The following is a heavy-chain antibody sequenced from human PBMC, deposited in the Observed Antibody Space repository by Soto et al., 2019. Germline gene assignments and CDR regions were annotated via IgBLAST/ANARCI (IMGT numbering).Heavy chain of an antibody. CDR1: GGSFSGYY. CDR2: INHSGST. V-gene: IGHV4-34*01. D-gene: IGHD6-19*01. CDR3: ARHLAVATDRSIDY. Sequence: SETLSLTCAVYGGSFSGYYWSWIRQPPGKGLEWIGEINHSGSTNYNPSLKSRVTISVDTSKNQFSLKLSSVTAADTAVYFCARHLAVATDRSIDYWGQGTLVTVSS. J-gene: IGHJ4*02.